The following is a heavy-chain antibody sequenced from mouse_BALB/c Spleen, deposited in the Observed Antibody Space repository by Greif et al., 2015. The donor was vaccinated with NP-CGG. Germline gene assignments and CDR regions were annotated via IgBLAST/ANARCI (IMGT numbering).Heavy chain of an antibody. V-gene: IGHV5-6-4*01. Sequence: EVQLVESGGGLVKPGGSLKLSCAASGFTFSSYTMSWVRQTPEKRLEWVATISSGGSYTYYPDSVKGRFTISRDNAKNTLYLQMSSLKSEDTAMYYCTRGGNYAMDYWGQGTSVTVSS. CDR1: GFTFSSYT. CDR2: ISSGGSYT. J-gene: IGHJ4*01. D-gene: IGHD2-14*01. CDR3: TRGGNYAMDY.